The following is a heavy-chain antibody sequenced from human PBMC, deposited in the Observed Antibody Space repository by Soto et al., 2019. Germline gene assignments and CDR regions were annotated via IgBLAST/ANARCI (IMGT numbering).Heavy chain of an antibody. CDR3: ARGVSAGVDY. J-gene: IGHJ4*02. CDR1: WHSFISLY. Sequence: ASVKVSFKASWHSFISLYINWFRQTAGQGLEWMGWMQPSTGRTGYAQKFQGRVTMTRDTSINTAYMELTTLTSDDTAFYYCARGVSAGVDYWGQGTLVTVSS. D-gene: IGHD1-26*01. V-gene: IGHV1-8*01. CDR2: MQPSTGRT.